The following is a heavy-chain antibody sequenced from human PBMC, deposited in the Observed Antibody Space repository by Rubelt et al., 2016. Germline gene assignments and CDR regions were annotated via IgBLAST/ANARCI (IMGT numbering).Heavy chain of an antibody. J-gene: IGHJ6*02. Sequence: EVQLLESGGGLVQPGGSRRLSCAASGFTFSSYAMSWVRQAPGKGLEWVSAISGSGGSKYYADPVKGRFSIPKDTPRKRLYLQMNSLRAEDTAVDYCAKGGVESYYGSVSYPDVWGQGTTVTVSS. V-gene: IGHV3-23*01. CDR1: GFTFSSYA. D-gene: IGHD3-10*01. CDR3: AKGGVESYYGSVSYPDV. CDR2: ISGSGGSK.